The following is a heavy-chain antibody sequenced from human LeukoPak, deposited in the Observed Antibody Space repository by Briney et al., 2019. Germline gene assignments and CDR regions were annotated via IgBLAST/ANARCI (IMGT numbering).Heavy chain of an antibody. CDR3: ARGTLYRGWSYYLDY. D-gene: IGHD6-19*01. Sequence: SETLSLTCSVSGDSISLSFYYWGWIRQPPGKALEWIGSVYYSGTTSYNPSLKSRVTISVDMSKNHFSLRLRSVTAADTAMYYCARGTLYRGWSYYLDYWGQGTLVTVSS. CDR1: GDSISLSFYY. J-gene: IGHJ4*02. V-gene: IGHV4-39*07. CDR2: VYYSGTT.